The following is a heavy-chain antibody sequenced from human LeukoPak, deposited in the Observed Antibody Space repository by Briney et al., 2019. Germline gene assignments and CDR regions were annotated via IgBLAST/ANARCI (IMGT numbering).Heavy chain of an antibody. Sequence: PGGSLRLSCAASGFTFSSYAMSWVRQAPGKGLEWVSAISGSGGSTYYADSVKGRFTISRDNSKNTLYLQMNSLRAEDTAVYYCAKGGSSSFHYYYYMEVWGKGATVTVSS. V-gene: IGHV3-23*01. CDR2: ISGSGGST. J-gene: IGHJ6*03. D-gene: IGHD6-6*01. CDR1: GFTFSSYA. CDR3: AKGGSSSFHYYYYMEV.